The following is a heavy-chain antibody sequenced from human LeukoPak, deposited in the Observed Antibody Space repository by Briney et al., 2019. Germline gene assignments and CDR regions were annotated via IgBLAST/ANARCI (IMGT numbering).Heavy chain of an antibody. CDR1: RFAFSSYG. J-gene: IGHJ4*02. V-gene: IGHV3-30*18. Sequence: PGGSLRLSCAASRFAFSSYGMHWVRQAPGKGLEWVALISYDGSNKYYADSVKGRFTISRDNSKNTLYLQMNSLRAEDTAVYYCAKDRYTYGTEYFDYWGQGTLVTVSS. D-gene: IGHD5-18*01. CDR3: AKDRYTYGTEYFDY. CDR2: ISYDGSNK.